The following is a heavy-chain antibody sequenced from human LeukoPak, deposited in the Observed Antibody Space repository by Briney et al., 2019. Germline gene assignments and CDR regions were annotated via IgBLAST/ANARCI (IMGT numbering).Heavy chain of an antibody. D-gene: IGHD3-22*01. Sequence: KPSETLSLTCAVYGGSFSGYYWSWIRQFPGKGLEWIGYIYYSGNTYYNPSLKSRITMSVDTSENQFSLHLSSVTAADTAVYYCARELGYYDSSALGYFDCWGQGILVTVSS. CDR2: IYYSGNT. CDR1: GGSFSGYY. V-gene: IGHV4-31*11. CDR3: ARELGYYDSSALGYFDC. J-gene: IGHJ4*02.